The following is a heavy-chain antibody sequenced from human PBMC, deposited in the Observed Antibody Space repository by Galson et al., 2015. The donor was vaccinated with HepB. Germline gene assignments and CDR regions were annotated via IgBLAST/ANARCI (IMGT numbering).Heavy chain of an antibody. CDR1: GFTFSSYS. Sequence: SLRLSCAASGFTFSSYSMNWVRQAPGKGLERVSYISSTTSTRYYADSVKGRFTISRDNAKNSLYLQMNSLRAEDTAVYYCARDHYGDYVFDYWGQGTLVTVSS. J-gene: IGHJ4*02. CDR2: ISSTTSTR. CDR3: ARDHYGDYVFDY. V-gene: IGHV3-48*04. D-gene: IGHD4-17*01.